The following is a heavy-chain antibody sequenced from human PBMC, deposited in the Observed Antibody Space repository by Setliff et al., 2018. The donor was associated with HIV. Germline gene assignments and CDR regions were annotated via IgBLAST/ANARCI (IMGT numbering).Heavy chain of an antibody. Sequence: ESGPTLVNPTQTLTLTCTFPGFSLTTVGGVGWIRQPPGKALEWLALIYWDDDKRYSPSLNSRLTITKDTSRNQVDLTMTNMDPVDTGTYYCVHTQYGRYFQYWGQGALVTVSS. CDR3: VHTQYGRYFQY. V-gene: IGHV2-5*02. J-gene: IGHJ1*01. D-gene: IGHD1-26*01. CDR1: GFSLTTVGG. CDR2: IYWDDDK.